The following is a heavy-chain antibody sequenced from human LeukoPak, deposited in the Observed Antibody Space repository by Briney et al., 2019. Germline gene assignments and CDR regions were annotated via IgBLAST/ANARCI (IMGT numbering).Heavy chain of an antibody. V-gene: IGHV3-11*01. J-gene: IGHJ4*02. CDR2: ISGSGSDM. CDR1: GFGFSDSY. CDR3: AKMIGSGSYYNAPIDY. Sequence: GGSLRLSCVVSGFGFSDSYMTWIRQTPGKGLEWLAYISGSGSDMYYADSVKGRFTISRDNSKNTLYLQMNSLRAEDTAVYYCAKMIGSGSYYNAPIDYWGQGTLVTVSS. D-gene: IGHD3-10*01.